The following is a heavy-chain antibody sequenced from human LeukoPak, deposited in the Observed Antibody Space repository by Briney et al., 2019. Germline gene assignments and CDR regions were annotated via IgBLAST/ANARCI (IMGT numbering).Heavy chain of an antibody. CDR1: VGSIGTYF. CDR2: IYSSGST. CDR3: ARFAYCGGHCWYYFDY. D-gene: IGHD2-21*02. V-gene: IGHV4-59*01. J-gene: IGHJ4*02. Sequence: PSETLSLTCTVSVGSIGTYFWSWIRQPPGKGLEWIGYIYSSGSTNYNPSLKSRITISVDTSKNQFSLKLSSVTAADTAVYYCARFAYCGGHCWYYFDYWGQGSLVTVSS.